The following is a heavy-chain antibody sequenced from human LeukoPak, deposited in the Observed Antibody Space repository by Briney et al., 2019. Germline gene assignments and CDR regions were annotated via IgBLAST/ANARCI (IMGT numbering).Heavy chain of an antibody. J-gene: IGHJ4*02. Sequence: PGGSLRLSCAASGFTFSSYAMSWVRQAPGKGLEWVSAIDSSGASTYYADSVKGRFTISRDNSKNTLYLQMNSLRADDTAVYYCAKDVSGSYYFRFDYWGQGTLVTVSS. CDR2: IDSSGAST. V-gene: IGHV3-23*01. D-gene: IGHD3-10*01. CDR1: GFTFSSYA. CDR3: AKDVSGSYYFRFDY.